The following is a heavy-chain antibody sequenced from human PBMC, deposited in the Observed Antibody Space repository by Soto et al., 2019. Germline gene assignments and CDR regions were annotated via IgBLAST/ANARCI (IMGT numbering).Heavy chain of an antibody. V-gene: IGHV2-70*01. J-gene: IGHJ6*02. Sequence: SGPTLVNPTHTLTLTCTFSGFSLSTSGMCVSWIRQPPGKALEWLALIDWDDDKYYSTSMKTRLTISKDTSKNQVVLTMTNMDPVDTATYYCARIPRYCSGGSCYHYYYYYGMDVWGQGTTVTVSS. D-gene: IGHD2-15*01. CDR2: IDWDDDK. CDR1: GFSLSTSGMC. CDR3: ARIPRYCSGGSCYHYYYYYGMDV.